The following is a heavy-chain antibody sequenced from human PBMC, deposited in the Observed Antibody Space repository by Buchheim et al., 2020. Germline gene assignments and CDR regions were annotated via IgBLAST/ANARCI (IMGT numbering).Heavy chain of an antibody. CDR2: ISYDGSNK. CDR3: AKQEREWCMLF. Sequence: QVQLVESGGGVVQPGRSLRFSCAASGFTFSSYGMHWVRQAPGKGLEWVAVISYDGSNKYYADSVKGRFTISRDNSKNTLYLQMNSLRAEDTAVYYCAKQEREWCMLFWGQGTL. CDR1: GFTFSSYG. V-gene: IGHV3-30*18. D-gene: IGHD2-8*01. J-gene: IGHJ4*02.